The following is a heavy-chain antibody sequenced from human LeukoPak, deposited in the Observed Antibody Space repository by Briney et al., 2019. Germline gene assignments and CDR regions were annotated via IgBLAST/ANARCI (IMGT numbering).Heavy chain of an antibody. CDR2: IYSGGST. CDR3: ARGESSPDAFDI. Sequence: PGGSLRLSCAASGFTFSSYSMNWVRQAPGKGLEWVSVIYSGGSTYYADSVKGRFTISRDNSKNTLYLQMNSLRAEDTAVYYCARGESSPDAFDIWGQGTMVTVSS. CDR1: GFTFSSYS. V-gene: IGHV3-66*01. J-gene: IGHJ3*02.